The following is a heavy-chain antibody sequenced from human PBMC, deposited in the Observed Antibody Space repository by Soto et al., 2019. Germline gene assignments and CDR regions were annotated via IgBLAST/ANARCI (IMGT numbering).Heavy chain of an antibody. CDR2: INAGNGNT. V-gene: IGHV1-3*01. J-gene: IGHJ5*02. D-gene: IGHD4-17*01. CDR1: GYTFTSYA. CDR3: ARDTDYGDNTRPDQNWFDP. Sequence: GASVKVSCKASGYTFTSYAMHWVRQAPGQRLEWMGWINAGNGNTKYSQKFQGRVTITRDTSASTAYMELSSLRSEDTAVYYCARDTDYGDNTRPDQNWFDPWGQGTLVTVSS.